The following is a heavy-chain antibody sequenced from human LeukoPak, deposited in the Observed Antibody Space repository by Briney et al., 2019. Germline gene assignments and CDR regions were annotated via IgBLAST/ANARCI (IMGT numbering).Heavy chain of an antibody. CDR2: ISSSSSFT. V-gene: IGHV3-11*03. CDR1: GFPFTDYY. CDR3: ARGRIGSYSGDSFDI. D-gene: IGHD1-26*01. Sequence: GESLRLSCAASGFPFTDYYMTWVRQAPGKGLGWLSYISSSSSFTNYADSVKGRFTISRDNAKNSLYLQMNSLRAEDTAVYYCARGRIGSYSGDSFDIWGQGTMVTVS. J-gene: IGHJ3*02.